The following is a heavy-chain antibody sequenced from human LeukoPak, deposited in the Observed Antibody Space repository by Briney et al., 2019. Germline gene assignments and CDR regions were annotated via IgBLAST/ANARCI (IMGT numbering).Heavy chain of an antibody. CDR2: IYYRGST. D-gene: IGHD5-12*01. CDR1: GGSISSYY. Sequence: SETLSLTCTVSGGSISSYYWSRIRQPPGKGLEWIGYIYYRGSTNYNPSLKSRVTISVDTSKNQFSLKLSSVTAADTAVYYCAREGGYDQIHYWGQGTLVTVSS. J-gene: IGHJ4*02. CDR3: AREGGYDQIHY. V-gene: IGHV4-59*01.